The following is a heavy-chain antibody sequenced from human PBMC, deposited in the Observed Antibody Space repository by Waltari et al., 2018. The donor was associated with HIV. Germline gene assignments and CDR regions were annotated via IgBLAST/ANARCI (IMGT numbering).Heavy chain of an antibody. V-gene: IGHV3-30*01. CDR3: AKDRSGSLHYFYYYGMDV. D-gene: IGHD3-22*01. J-gene: IGHJ6*04. CDR1: GFMFGGCV. Sequence: QVQLVASGGGVVRPGGSLRLSCSGSGFMFGGCVLHWVRQAPGKGLEWVAATSFDGTNNYYAHSVKGRFTISRDNIKNILHLQMNSLKIEDMAVYYCAKDRSGSLHYFYYYGMDVWGKGTTVAVSS. CDR2: TSFDGTNN.